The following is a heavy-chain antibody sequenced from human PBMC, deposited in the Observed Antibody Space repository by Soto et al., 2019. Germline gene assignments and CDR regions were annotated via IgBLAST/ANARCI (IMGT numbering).Heavy chain of an antibody. CDR3: ARGRYGDY. Sequence: QVHLVQSGAEVKKPGASVKVSCKGSGYIFTTYGITWVRQAPGHGLEWMGWIGAHNGNTNYAQKLQGRVTVTRDTSPTTAYMELRNLRSADTAVYYCARGRYGDYWGQGDLVTVSS. V-gene: IGHV1-18*01. D-gene: IGHD1-1*01. CDR1: GYIFTTYG. J-gene: IGHJ4*02. CDR2: IGAHNGNT.